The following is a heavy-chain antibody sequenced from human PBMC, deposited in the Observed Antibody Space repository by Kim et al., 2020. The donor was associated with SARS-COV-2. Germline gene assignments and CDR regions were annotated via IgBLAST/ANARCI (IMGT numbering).Heavy chain of an antibody. CDR3: ARRAAAGTVRYFQH. Sequence: ASVKVSCKASGYTFTSYDINWVRQATGQGLEWMGWMNPNSGNTGYAQKFQGRVTMTRNTSISTAYMELSSLRSEDTAVYYCARRAAAGTVRYFQHWGQGTLVTVSS. J-gene: IGHJ1*01. CDR2: MNPNSGNT. D-gene: IGHD6-13*01. V-gene: IGHV1-8*01. CDR1: GYTFTSYD.